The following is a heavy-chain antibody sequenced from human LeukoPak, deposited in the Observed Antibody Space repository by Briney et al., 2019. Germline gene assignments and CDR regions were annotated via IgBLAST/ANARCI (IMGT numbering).Heavy chain of an antibody. Sequence: SETLSLTCTVSGGSISSYYWSWIRQPPGKGLEWIGYIYYSGSTNYNPSLKSRVTISVDTSKNQFSLKLSSVTAADTAVYYCARVSDSLGGYYYDSSGYFQSGYFDNWGQGTLVTVS. V-gene: IGHV4-59*01. CDR3: ARVSDSLGGYYYDSSGYFQSGYFDN. CDR2: IYYSGST. J-gene: IGHJ4*02. CDR1: GGSISSYY. D-gene: IGHD3-22*01.